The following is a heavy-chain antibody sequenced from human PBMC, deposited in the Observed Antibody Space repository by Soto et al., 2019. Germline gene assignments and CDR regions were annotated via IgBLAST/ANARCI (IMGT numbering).Heavy chain of an antibody. J-gene: IGHJ3*02. CDR3: ARVRPIGYCSGGSCYSHNNAFAI. D-gene: IGHD2-15*01. CDR1: GYTFTGYY. V-gene: IGHV1-2*04. CDR2: INPNSGGT. Sequence: ASVKVSCKASGYTFTGYYMHWVRQAPGQGLEWMGWINPNSGGTNYAQKFQGWVTMTRDTSISTAYMELSRLRSDDTAVYYCARVRPIGYCSGGSCYSHNNAFAIWGQGTMVTVSS.